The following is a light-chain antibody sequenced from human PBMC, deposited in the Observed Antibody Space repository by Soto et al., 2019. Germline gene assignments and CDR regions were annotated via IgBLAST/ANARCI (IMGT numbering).Light chain of an antibody. CDR1: SRDVTDSDS. Sequence: QSVLTQHASVSGSPGQSVTISCAGASRDVTDSDSVSWYQHRPGEAPELKILDFTYRPSGVSDRFSGSLSADTASLTISGLRVEDDGDYYCVSYTDPGTYVFGPGTK. CDR3: VSYTDPGTYV. V-gene: IGLV2-14*03. CDR2: DFT. J-gene: IGLJ1*01.